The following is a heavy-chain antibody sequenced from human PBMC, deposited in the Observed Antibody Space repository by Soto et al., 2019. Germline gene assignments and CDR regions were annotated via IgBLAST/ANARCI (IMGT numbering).Heavy chain of an antibody. CDR1: GDSINSYY. V-gene: IGHV4-59*01. J-gene: IGHJ4*02. CDR2: IYYTGTT. Sequence: SETLSLTCTVSGDSINSYYWSWIRQPPGKGLEWIGYIYYTGTTNYNPSLKSRVTISVDTSKNQFSLRLSSVTAVDTAVYFCARGQQLLRYWGQGTLVTVSS. D-gene: IGHD2-15*01. CDR3: ARGQQLLRY.